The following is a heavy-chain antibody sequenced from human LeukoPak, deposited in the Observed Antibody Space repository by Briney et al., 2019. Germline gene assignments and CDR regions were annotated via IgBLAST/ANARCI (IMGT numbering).Heavy chain of an antibody. Sequence: GGSLRLSCAASGFTFSSYAMSWVRQAPGKGLEWVSAISGSGGSTYYADSVKGRFTISRDNSKNTLYLQMNSLRAEDTAVYYCAILSGSYFSLDYWGQGTLVTVSS. CDR1: GFTFSSYA. J-gene: IGHJ4*02. V-gene: IGHV3-23*01. CDR3: AILSGSYFSLDY. D-gene: IGHD1-26*01. CDR2: ISGSGGST.